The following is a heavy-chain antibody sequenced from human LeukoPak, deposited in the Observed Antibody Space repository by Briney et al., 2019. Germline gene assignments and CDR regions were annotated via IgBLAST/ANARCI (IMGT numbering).Heavy chain of an antibody. CDR3: ARDGGDTVTSPFDY. J-gene: IGHJ4*02. CDR1: GFTFSAYG. CDR2: IWYDGNNK. D-gene: IGHD4-17*01. Sequence: GGSLRLSCAASGFTFSAYGMHWVRQATGKGLECVAVIWYDGNNKYYADSVKGRFTISRDNSKNTLYLQMDSLRAEDTAVYYCARDGGDTVTSPFDYWGQGTLVTVSS. V-gene: IGHV3-33*01.